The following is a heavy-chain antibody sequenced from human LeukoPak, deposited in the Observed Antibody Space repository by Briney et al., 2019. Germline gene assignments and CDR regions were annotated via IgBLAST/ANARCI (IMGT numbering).Heavy chain of an antibody. CDR3: ARLRLRFLEWSSATDNWFDP. CDR2: IYPGDFDT. CDR1: GYSFTSYW. Sequence: GESLKISCKGSGYSFTSYWIGWVRQMPGKGLEWMGIIYPGDFDTRYSPSFQGQVTISADKSISTAYLQWSSLKASDTAMYYCARLRLRFLEWSSATDNWFDPWGQGTLVTVSS. J-gene: IGHJ5*02. V-gene: IGHV5-51*01. D-gene: IGHD3-3*01.